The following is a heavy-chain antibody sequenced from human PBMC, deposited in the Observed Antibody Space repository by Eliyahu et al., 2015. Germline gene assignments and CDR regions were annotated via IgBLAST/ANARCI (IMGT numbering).Heavy chain of an antibody. CDR2: PAWXGSNT. D-gene: IGHD2-8*01. J-gene: IGHJ6*02. CDR3: AREGDCTNGVCYRNYYYGMDV. V-gene: IGHV3-30*01. Sequence: GXGGRRGPAWXGSNTHXXDXVKGRFXISRDNAKNTPYLQMNSLRAEDTAVYYCAREGDCTNGVCYRNYYYGMDVWGQGTTVTVSS.